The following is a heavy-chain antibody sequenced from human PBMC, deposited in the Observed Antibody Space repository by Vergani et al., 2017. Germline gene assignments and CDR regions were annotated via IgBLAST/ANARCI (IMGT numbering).Heavy chain of an antibody. D-gene: IGHD2-21*01. J-gene: IGHJ6*02. CDR2: IKSTFDRGTT. CDR3: TTDXRYCGDGSCYWLRDHHYYGMDV. CDR1: GFSFRNAW. V-gene: IGHV3-15*07. Sequence: EVQLVESGGGIVKPGGSLRLSCVASGFSFRNAWMNWVRRTPGKGLEWVGRIKSTFDRGTTDYAAAVKGRFTISRDDSKNTQFLQMNGLKTEDIGVYYCTTDXRYCGDGSCYWLRDHHYYGMDVWGQGTTVTVSS.